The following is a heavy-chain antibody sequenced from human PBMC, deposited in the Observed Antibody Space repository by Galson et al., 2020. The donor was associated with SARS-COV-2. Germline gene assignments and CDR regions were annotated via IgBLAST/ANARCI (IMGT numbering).Heavy chain of an antibody. V-gene: IGHV3-66*02. CDR3: ARDYGDYWFDP. CDR2: IYSGGST. CDR1: GFTVSSNY. Sequence: GGSLRLSCAASGFTVSSNYMSWVRQAPGKGQEWVSVIYSGGSTYYADSVKGRFTISRDNSKNTLYLQMNSLRAEDTAVYYCARDYGDYWFDPWGQGTLVTVSS. D-gene: IGHD4-17*01. J-gene: IGHJ5*02.